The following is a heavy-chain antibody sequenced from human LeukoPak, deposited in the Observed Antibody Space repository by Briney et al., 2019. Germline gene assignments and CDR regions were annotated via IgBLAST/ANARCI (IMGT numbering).Heavy chain of an antibody. CDR1: GGSISSGDYY. CDR2: IYYSGST. Sequence: SETLSLTCTVSGGSISSGDYYWSWIRQPPGKGLEWIGYIYYSGSTYYNPSLKSRVTISVDTSKNQFSLKLSSVTAADTAVYYCARERGSSIAARPWFDPWGQGTLVTVSS. V-gene: IGHV4-30-4*08. J-gene: IGHJ5*02. CDR3: ARERGSSIAARPWFDP. D-gene: IGHD6-6*01.